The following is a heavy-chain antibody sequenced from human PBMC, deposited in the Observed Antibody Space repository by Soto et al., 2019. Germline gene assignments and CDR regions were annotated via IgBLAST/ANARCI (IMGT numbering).Heavy chain of an antibody. CDR1: GFTFTTYW. Sequence: EEQLVESGGGLAQPGGSLRLSCVASGFTFTTYWMSWVRQAPGKGLEWVANIRQDGGAQYYVDSVKGRFTISRDNAKNSVYLQMNSLRADDTAVYYCANRFVIVPAVLGRNYHYGMDVWGQGTTVTVSS. V-gene: IGHV3-7*03. CDR2: IRQDGGAQ. J-gene: IGHJ6*02. CDR3: ANRFVIVPAVLGRNYHYGMDV. D-gene: IGHD2-2*01.